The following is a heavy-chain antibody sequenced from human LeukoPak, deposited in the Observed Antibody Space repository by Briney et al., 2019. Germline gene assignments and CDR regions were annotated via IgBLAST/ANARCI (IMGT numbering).Heavy chain of an antibody. Sequence: GGSLRLSCAASGFTFSDYYMSWIRQAPGKGLEWVSFIITSSSYTKYADSVKGRSTISRDNAKNSLFLQMNSLRADDTAVYYCARAPYYDILTGYYYFDYWGQGTLVTVSS. V-gene: IGHV3-11*05. CDR3: ARAPYYDILTGYYYFDY. CDR1: GFTFSDYY. D-gene: IGHD3-9*01. CDR2: IITSSSYT. J-gene: IGHJ4*02.